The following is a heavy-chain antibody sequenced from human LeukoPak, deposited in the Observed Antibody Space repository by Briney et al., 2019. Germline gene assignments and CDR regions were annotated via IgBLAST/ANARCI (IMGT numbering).Heavy chain of an antibody. CDR3: ARSFRSGYYYYYYMDV. Sequence: PSETLSLTCTLSGGSISSYYWSWIRQPPGEGLEWIGYIYYSGSTNYNPSLKSRVTISVDTSKNQFSLKLSSATAADTAVYYCARSFRSGYYYYYYMDVWGKGTTVTVSS. J-gene: IGHJ6*03. V-gene: IGHV4-59*08. D-gene: IGHD1-26*01. CDR1: GGSISSYY. CDR2: IYYSGST.